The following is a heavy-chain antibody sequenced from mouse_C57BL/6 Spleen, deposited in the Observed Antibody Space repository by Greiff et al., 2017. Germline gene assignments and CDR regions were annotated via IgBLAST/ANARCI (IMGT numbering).Heavy chain of an antibody. D-gene: IGHD1-1*01. CDR2: IHPNSGST. CDR1: GYTFTSYW. CDR3: ARGVYYGSSSYYFDY. J-gene: IGHJ2*01. Sequence: QVQLQQPGAELVKPGASVKLSCKASGYTFTSYWMHWVKQRPGQGLEWIGMIHPNSGSTNYNEKFKSKATLTVDKSSSTAYMQLSSLTSEDSAVYYWARGVYYGSSSYYFDYWGQGTTLTVSS. V-gene: IGHV1-64*01.